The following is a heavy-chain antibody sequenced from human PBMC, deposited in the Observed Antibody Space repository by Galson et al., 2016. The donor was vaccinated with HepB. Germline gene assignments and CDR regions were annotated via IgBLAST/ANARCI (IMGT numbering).Heavy chain of an antibody. Sequence: SLRLSCAASGFTFSNYWMHWVRQAPGKGPVWVSHINNDGSRTTYADSVKGRFTISRDNAKHTLELQMNSLRVEDTTIYYCVVQLWAWGQGTRVTVSS. CDR1: GFTFSNYW. V-gene: IGHV3-74*01. D-gene: IGHD5-18*01. J-gene: IGHJ4*02. CDR2: INNDGSRT. CDR3: VVQLWA.